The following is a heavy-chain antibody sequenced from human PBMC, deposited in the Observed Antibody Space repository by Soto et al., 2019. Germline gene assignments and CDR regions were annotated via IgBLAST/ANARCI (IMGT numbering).Heavy chain of an antibody. CDR3: ARDRRGPTYYGMDV. CDR1: GGSISSGGYS. Sequence: QLQLQESGSGLVKPSQTLSLTCAVSGGSISSGGYSWSWIRQPPGKGLEWIGYIYHSGSTYYNPSLKSRVTISVARSKNQFSLKLSSVTAADTAVYYCARDRRGPTYYGMDVWGQGTTVTVSS. V-gene: IGHV4-30-2*01. CDR2: IYHSGST. D-gene: IGHD2-15*01. J-gene: IGHJ6*02.